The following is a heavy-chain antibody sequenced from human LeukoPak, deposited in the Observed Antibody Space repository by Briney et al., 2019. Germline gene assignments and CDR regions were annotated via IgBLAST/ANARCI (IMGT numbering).Heavy chain of an antibody. CDR2: IYHSGTT. CDR3: ARGPPLYSSDWYVNWFDP. D-gene: IGHD6-19*01. J-gene: IGHJ5*02. V-gene: IGHV4-61*01. Sequence: SETLSLTCTVSGGSGISGSYYWSWIRQPPGKGLEWIGYIYHSGTTKYNPSPKRRVTISIDTSKNQFSLKVRSVTAADTAVYFCARGPPLYSSDWYVNWFDPWGQGTLVTVSS. CDR1: GGSGISGSYY.